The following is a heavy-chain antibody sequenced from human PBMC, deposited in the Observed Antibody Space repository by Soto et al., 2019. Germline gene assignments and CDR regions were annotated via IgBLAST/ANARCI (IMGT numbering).Heavy chain of an antibody. Sequence: ETLSLTCAVYGGSFTDYYWSWILQSPGKGLEWIGEINHSGSTNYNPSLKSRAAISVDTSKKHFSLKLSSVIAADTAVYYCARLDCSGSYSRWFDPWGQGTLVTVSS. CDR1: GGSFTDYY. CDR2: INHSGST. J-gene: IGHJ5*02. V-gene: IGHV4-34*01. D-gene: IGHD1-26*01. CDR3: ARLDCSGSYSRWFDP.